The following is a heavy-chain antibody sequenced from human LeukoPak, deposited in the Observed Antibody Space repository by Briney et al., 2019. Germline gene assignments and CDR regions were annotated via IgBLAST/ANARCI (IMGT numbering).Heavy chain of an antibody. V-gene: IGHV5-51*01. CDR1: GSSFTSYW. D-gene: IGHD3-22*01. CDR2: IYPGDSDT. J-gene: IGHJ4*02. CDR3: ARSSDSGGYYDYFDY. Sequence: GESLKISCTGSGSSFTSYWIGWVRQLPGKGLEWMGIIYPGDSDTRYSPSFQGQVTISADKSISTAYLQWSSLKASDTAMFYCARSSDSGGYYDYFDYWGQGTLVTVSS.